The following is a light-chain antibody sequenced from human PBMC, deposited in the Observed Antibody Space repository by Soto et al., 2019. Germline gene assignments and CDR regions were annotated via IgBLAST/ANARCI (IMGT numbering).Light chain of an antibody. J-gene: IGKJ3*01. CDR2: KAS. V-gene: IGKV1-5*03. Sequence: DIQMTQSPSTLSASVGDRVTITCRASQSISSWLAWYQQKPGKAPKLLIYKASSLESGVPSRFSGSESGTEYTLTISSMQPDEFANYYCQQYNSYPVTFGPGTKVDIK. CDR1: QSISSW. CDR3: QQYNSYPVT.